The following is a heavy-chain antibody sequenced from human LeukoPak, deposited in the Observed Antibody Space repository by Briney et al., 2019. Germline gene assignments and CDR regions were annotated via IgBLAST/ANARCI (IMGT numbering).Heavy chain of an antibody. CDR2: ISSSSSYI. J-gene: IGHJ6*02. CDR1: GFTFSSYS. V-gene: IGHV3-21*01. CDR3: ARGEGDYDILTGQRWKYYYYYYGMDV. Sequence: GGSLRLSCAASGFTFSSYSMNWVRQAPGKGLEWVSSISSSSSYICYADSVKGRFTISRDNAKNSLYLQMNSLRAEDTAVYYCARGEGDYDILTGQRWKYYYYYYGMDVWGQGTTVTVSS. D-gene: IGHD3-9*01.